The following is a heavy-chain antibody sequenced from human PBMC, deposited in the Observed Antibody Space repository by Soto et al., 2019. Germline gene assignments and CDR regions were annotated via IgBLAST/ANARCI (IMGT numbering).Heavy chain of an antibody. V-gene: IGHV1-2*04. Sequence: ASVKVSCKASGYTFTGYYMHWVRQAPGQGLEWMGWINPNSGGTNYAQKFQGWVTMTRDTSISTAYMELSRLRSDDTAVYYCAIVGATTITREPPYYGMDVWGQGTTVTVSS. J-gene: IGHJ6*02. D-gene: IGHD1-26*01. CDR3: AIVGATTITREPPYYGMDV. CDR2: INPNSGGT. CDR1: GYTFTGYY.